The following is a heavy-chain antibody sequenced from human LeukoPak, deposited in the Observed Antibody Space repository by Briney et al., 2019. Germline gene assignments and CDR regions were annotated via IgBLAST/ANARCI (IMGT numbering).Heavy chain of an antibody. CDR3: ARGPWLVLTPFDY. Sequence: GSLRLSCAASGFNFSRSAMHWVRQAPGKGLEWVAVISYDVNKKYYADSVKGRLTISRDNSQNTLYLQMSSLRAEDTAVYYCARGPWLVLTPFDYWGQGTLVTVSS. CDR1: GFNFSRSA. J-gene: IGHJ4*02. V-gene: IGHV3-30*14. CDR2: ISYDVNKK. D-gene: IGHD6-19*01.